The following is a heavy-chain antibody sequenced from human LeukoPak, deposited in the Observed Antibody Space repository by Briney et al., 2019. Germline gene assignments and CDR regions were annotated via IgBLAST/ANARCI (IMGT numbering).Heavy chain of an antibody. Sequence: PGGSLRLSCAASGFTFSSYAMSWVRQAPGKGLEWVSAISGSGGSTCYADSVKGRFTISRDNSKNTLYLQMNSLRAEDTAVYYCAKGFRGYSYGIFFDYWGQGTLVTVSS. CDR1: GFTFSSYA. CDR3: AKGFRGYSYGIFFDY. V-gene: IGHV3-23*01. D-gene: IGHD5-18*01. J-gene: IGHJ4*02. CDR2: ISGSGGST.